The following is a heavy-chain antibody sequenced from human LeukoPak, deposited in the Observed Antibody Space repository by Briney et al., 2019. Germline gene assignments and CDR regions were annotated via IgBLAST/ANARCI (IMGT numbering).Heavy chain of an antibody. J-gene: IGHJ6*03. Sequence: SETLSLTCTVSGGSISSYYWSWIRQPPGKGLEWIGYIYYSGSTNYNPSLKSRVTISVDTSKNQFSLKLSSVTAADTAVYYCARGVWEQLVLYYYYYMDVWGKGTRVTVSS. CDR2: IYYSGST. D-gene: IGHD6-13*01. V-gene: IGHV4-59*01. CDR3: ARGVWEQLVLYYYYYMDV. CDR1: GGSISSYY.